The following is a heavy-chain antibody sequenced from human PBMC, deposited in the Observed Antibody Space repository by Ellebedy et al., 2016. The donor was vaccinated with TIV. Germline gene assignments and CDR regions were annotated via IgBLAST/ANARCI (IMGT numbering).Heavy chain of an antibody. CDR1: GFTFSSYA. D-gene: IGHD3-16*01. V-gene: IGHV3-30*04. Sequence: GGSLRLSXAASGFTFSSYAMHWVRQAPGKGLEGVAVIAYDGSNKYYADSVKGRFTLSRDNSKKMLYLQMRSLRAEDTAVYYCARDLGGALDSWGQGTLVTVSS. CDR2: IAYDGSNK. CDR3: ARDLGGALDS. J-gene: IGHJ4*02.